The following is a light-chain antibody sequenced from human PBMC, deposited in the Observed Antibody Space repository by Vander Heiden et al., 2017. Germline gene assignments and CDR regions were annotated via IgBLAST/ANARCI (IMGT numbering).Light chain of an antibody. J-gene: IGKJ1*01. CDR1: QCITTW. Sequence: DIQITHSPSTLPAFAGDRVTFTFRALQCITTWLAWYQQKPGKAPKLLIYDASNLQSGVQSRFSGSGSGTDFSLTISSLQPDDFATYYCQQYSIDSPTFGQGTKVEI. CDR2: DAS. CDR3: QQYSIDSPT. V-gene: IGKV1-5*01.